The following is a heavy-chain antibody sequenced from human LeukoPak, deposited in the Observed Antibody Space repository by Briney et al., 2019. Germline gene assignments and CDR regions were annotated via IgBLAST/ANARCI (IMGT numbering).Heavy chain of an antibody. V-gene: IGHV4-4*09. D-gene: IGHD5-12*01. CDR3: ARDKVESGYDL. Sequence: PSETLSLTCTVSGGSISSYYWSWIRQPPGKGLEWIGYIYTSGSTNYNPSLKSRVTISVDTSKNQFSLKLSSVTAADTAVYYCARDKVESGYDLWGQGTLVTVSS. CDR2: IYTSGST. CDR1: GGSISSYY. J-gene: IGHJ4*02.